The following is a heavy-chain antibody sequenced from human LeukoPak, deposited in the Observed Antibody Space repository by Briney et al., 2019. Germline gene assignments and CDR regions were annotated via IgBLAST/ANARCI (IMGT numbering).Heavy chain of an antibody. CDR2: IYYRGTT. Sequence: SETLSLTCTVSGGSINDYYWNWLRQPPGKGLEWIGFIYYRGTTNNNPSLKSRDTTSIDTSKKQFSLNLSSVTAADTAIYYCAGVFSGRRPFELWGQGILVTVSS. CDR3: AGVFSGRRPFEL. D-gene: IGHD3-10*01. J-gene: IGHJ4*02. CDR1: GGSINDYY. V-gene: IGHV4-59*03.